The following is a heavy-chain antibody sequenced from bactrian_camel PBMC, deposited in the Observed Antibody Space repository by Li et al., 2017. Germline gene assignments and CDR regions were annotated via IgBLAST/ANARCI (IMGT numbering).Heavy chain of an antibody. J-gene: IGHJ4*01. CDR1: GFTYSSYC. CDR2: VWLLQSRP. D-gene: IGHD3*01. V-gene: IGHV3-3*01. CDR3: AADATIVTKAGCYVGFIPEYDF. Sequence: HVQLVESGGGSVQAGGSLRLSCAASGFTYSSYCMGWFRQAPGKEREGLAAVWLLQSRPYYADSVKGRFTISHDSAKNTVYLQLNDLKSDDTAMYYCAADATIVTKAGCYVGFIPEYDFRGQGTQVTVS.